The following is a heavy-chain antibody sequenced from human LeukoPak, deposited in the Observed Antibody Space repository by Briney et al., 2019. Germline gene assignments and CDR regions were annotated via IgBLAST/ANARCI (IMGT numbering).Heavy chain of an antibody. Sequence: GGSLRLSCAASGFTFSDYTIHWVRQAPGKGLEWVAVIWYDGSNKYYADSVKGRFTISRDNSKNTLYLQMNSLRAEDTAMYYCATNSGSPGGYWGQGTLVTVSS. CDR3: ATNSGSPGGY. J-gene: IGHJ4*02. CDR2: IWYDGSNK. V-gene: IGHV3-33*01. D-gene: IGHD1-26*01. CDR1: GFTFSDYT.